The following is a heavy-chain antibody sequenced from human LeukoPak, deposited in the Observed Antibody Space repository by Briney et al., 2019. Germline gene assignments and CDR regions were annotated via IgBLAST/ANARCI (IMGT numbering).Heavy chain of an antibody. V-gene: IGHV3-21*01. CDR1: GFTFSSYS. CDR3: ARDITVAGTVDY. D-gene: IGHD6-19*01. CDR2: ISSSSSYI. Sequence: MPGGSLRLSCAASGFTFSSYSMNWVRQAPGKGLEWVSSISSSSSYIYYADSVKGRFTISRDNAKNSLYLQMNSLRAEDTAVYDCARDITVAGTVDYWGQGTLVTVSS. J-gene: IGHJ4*02.